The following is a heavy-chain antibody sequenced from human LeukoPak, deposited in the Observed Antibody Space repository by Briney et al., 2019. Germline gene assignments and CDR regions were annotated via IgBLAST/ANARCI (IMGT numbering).Heavy chain of an antibody. J-gene: IGHJ4*02. CDR2: ISGYHGST. V-gene: IGHV1-18*01. D-gene: IGHD5-24*01. CDR3: ARSGLGTITAGPFNY. CDR1: GYTLTHYV. Sequence: ASVKVSRKASGYTLTHYVITWLRQAPGQGLAWMGWISGYHGSTRYAQNFQGRVTMTIDTSPSTAYMDLRSMRSDDTAIYFCARSGLGTITAGPFNYWGQGTLVAVSS.